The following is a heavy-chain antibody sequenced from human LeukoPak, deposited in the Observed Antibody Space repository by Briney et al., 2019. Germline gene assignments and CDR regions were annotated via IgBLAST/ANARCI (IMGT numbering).Heavy chain of an antibody. CDR1: GFTFSSYG. J-gene: IGHJ4*02. Sequence: PGRSLRLSCAASGFTFSSYGMHWVRQAPGKGLEWVAVISYDGSNKYYADSVKGRFTISRDNSKNTLYLQMNSLRAEDTAVYYCAKDLGSSWYIGYWGQGTLVTVSS. D-gene: IGHD6-13*01. CDR2: ISYDGSNK. V-gene: IGHV3-30*18. CDR3: AKDLGSSWYIGY.